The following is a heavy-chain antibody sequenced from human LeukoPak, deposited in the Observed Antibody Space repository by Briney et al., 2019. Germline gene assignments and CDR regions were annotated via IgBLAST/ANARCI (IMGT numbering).Heavy chain of an antibody. V-gene: IGHV1-69*05. CDR1: GGTFSSYA. Sequence: SVKVSCEASGGTFSSYAISWVRQAPGQGLEWMGGIIPIFGTANYAQKFQGRVTITTDESTSTAYMELSSLRSEDTAVYYCARETQDGNWFDPWGQGTLVTVSS. CDR2: IIPIFGTA. J-gene: IGHJ5*02. CDR3: ARETQDGNWFDP.